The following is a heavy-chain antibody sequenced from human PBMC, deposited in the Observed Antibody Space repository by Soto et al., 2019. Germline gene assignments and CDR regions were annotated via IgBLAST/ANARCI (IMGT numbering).Heavy chain of an antibody. J-gene: IGHJ6*02. D-gene: IGHD3-10*01. V-gene: IGHV3-21*01. Sequence: PGGSLRLSCAASGFTFSSYSMNWVRQAPGKGLEWVSSISSSSSYIYYADSVKGRFTISRDNAKNSLYLQMNSLRAEDTAVYYCARAQYYYGSGRVAGYGMDVWGQGTTVTVSS. CDR3: ARAQYYYGSGRVAGYGMDV. CDR1: GFTFSSYS. CDR2: ISSSSSYI.